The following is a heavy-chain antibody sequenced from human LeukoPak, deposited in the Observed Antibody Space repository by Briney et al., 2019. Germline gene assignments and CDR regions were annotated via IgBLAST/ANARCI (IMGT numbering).Heavy chain of an antibody. V-gene: IGHV4-59*01. CDR1: GGSISSYY. Sequence: SETLSLTCTVSGGSISSYYWSWIRQPPGEGLEWVGYIYYSGSTNYNPSLKSRVTISVDTSKNQFSLKLSSVTAADTAVYYCARGEFYYDSTSPAFDIWGQGTMVTVSS. CDR3: ARGEFYYDSTSPAFDI. CDR2: IYYSGST. J-gene: IGHJ3*02. D-gene: IGHD3-22*01.